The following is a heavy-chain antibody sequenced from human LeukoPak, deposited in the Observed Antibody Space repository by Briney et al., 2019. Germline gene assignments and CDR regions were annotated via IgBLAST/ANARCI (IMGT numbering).Heavy chain of an antibody. D-gene: IGHD2-15*01. J-gene: IGHJ2*01. CDR2: IYYSGRT. CDR3: ARGYCSGGTCYGYFDL. Sequence: SETLSLTCTVSGGSISRYYWSWIRQPPGKGLEWIWYIYYSGRTNYNPSLKSRVTISVDTSKNQFSLKLSSVTAADTAVYYCARGYCSGGTCYGYFDLWGRGTLVTVSS. V-gene: IGHV4-59*08. CDR1: GGSISRYY.